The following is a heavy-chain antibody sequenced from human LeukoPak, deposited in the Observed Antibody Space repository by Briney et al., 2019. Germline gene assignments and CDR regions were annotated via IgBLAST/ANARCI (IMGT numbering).Heavy chain of an antibody. CDR1: GFTFSSYA. Sequence: GGSLRLSCAASGFTFSSYAMSWVRQAPGKGLEWVSAISGSGGSTYYADSVKGHFTISRDNSKNTLFLQMNSLRAEDTAIYYCAKVLKGHYFDYWGQGTLVTVSS. V-gene: IGHV3-23*01. CDR2: ISGSGGST. CDR3: AKVLKGHYFDY. J-gene: IGHJ4*02.